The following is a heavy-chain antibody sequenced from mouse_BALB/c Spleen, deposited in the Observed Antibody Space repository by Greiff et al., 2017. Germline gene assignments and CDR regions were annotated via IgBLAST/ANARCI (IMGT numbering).Heavy chain of an antibody. J-gene: IGHJ4*01. D-gene: IGHD2-12*01. CDR3: ARRGRRGAMDY. CDR1: GFNIKDTY. V-gene: IGHV14-3*02. Sequence: EVKLVESGAELVKPGASVKLSCTASGFNIKDTYMHWVKQRPEQGLEWIGRIDPANGNTKYDTKFQGKATITADKSSNTAYLQLSSLTSEDTAVYYCARRGRRGAMDYWGQGTSVTVSS. CDR2: IDPANGNT.